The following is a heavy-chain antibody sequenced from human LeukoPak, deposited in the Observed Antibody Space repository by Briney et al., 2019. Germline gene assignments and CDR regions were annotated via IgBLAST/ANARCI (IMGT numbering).Heavy chain of an antibody. J-gene: IGHJ3*02. CDR2: ISSSSSYI. CDR3: ARVRGAENAFDI. Sequence: GGSLRLSCAASGFTFSSYSMNWVRQAPGKGLEWVSYISSSSSYIYYADSVKGRFTISRDNAKNSLYLQMNSLRAEDTAVYYCARVRGAENAFDIWGQGTMVTVSS. V-gene: IGHV3-21*05. CDR1: GFTFSSYS.